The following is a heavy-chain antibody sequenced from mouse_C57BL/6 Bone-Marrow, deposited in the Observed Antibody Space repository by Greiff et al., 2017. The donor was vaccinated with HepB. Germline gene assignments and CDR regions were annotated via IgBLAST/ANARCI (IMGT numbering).Heavy chain of an antibody. CDR1: GYTFTTYP. D-gene: IGHD2-3*01. J-gene: IGHJ2*01. Sequence: QVQLQQSGAELVKPGASVKMSCKASGYTFTTYPIEWMKQNHGKSLEWIGNFHPYNDDTKYNEKFKGKATLTADKSSSTAYMELRSLTSEDSAVYCCASGGWFPNYWGQGTTLTVSS. CDR3: ASGGWFPNY. V-gene: IGHV1-47*01. CDR2: FHPYNDDT.